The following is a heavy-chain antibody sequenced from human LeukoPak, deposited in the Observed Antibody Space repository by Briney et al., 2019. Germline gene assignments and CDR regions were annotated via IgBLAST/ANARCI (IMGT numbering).Heavy chain of an antibody. CDR2: INHSGST. CDR1: GGSFSGYY. J-gene: IGHJ3*02. CDR3: ARPPSCSSTSCYDAFDI. V-gene: IGHV4-34*01. D-gene: IGHD2-2*01. Sequence: SETLSLTCAVYGGSFSGYYWSWTRQPPGKGLEWIGEINHSGSTNYNPSLKSRVTISVDTSKNQFSLKLSSVTAADTAVYYCARPPSCSSTSCYDAFDIWGQGTMVTVSS.